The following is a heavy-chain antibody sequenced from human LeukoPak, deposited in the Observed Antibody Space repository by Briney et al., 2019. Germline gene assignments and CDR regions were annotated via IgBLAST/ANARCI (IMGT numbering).Heavy chain of an antibody. CDR1: GASMSGQR. Sequence: SETLSLTCTVSGASMSGQRWSWIRQAPGKGLEWIAWIHYDGRTNYNPSLKSRVTISVDTSKNQFSLKLSSVTAADTAVYYCARGYYDSSGSSNTFDVWGQGTLVTVSS. CDR3: ARGYYDSSGSSNTFDV. D-gene: IGHD3-22*01. CDR2: IHYDGRT. J-gene: IGHJ3*01. V-gene: IGHV4-59*08.